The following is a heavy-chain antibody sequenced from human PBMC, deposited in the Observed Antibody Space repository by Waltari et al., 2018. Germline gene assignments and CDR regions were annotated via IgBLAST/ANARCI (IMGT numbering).Heavy chain of an antibody. CDR1: GGTFSSYA. Sequence: QVQLVQSGAEVKKPGSSVKVSCKASGGTFSSYAISWVRQAPGQGLEWMGRIIPIFGTANYAQKFQGRGTITADKSTSTAYMELSSLRSEDTAVYYCARVNVASVGMRYFDLWGRGTLVTVSS. D-gene: IGHD1-26*01. V-gene: IGHV1-69*08. J-gene: IGHJ2*01. CDR3: ARVNVASVGMRYFDL. CDR2: IIPIFGTA.